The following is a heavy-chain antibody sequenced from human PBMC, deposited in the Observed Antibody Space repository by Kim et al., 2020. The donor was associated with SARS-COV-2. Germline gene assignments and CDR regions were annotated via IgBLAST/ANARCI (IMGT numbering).Heavy chain of an antibody. J-gene: IGHJ6*03. Sequence: KSRVTISVDTSKNQFSLKLSSVTAADTAVYYCARDRFLDFYGYYYYYMDVWGTGTTVTVSS. D-gene: IGHD3-3*01. CDR3: ARDRFLDFYGYYYYYMDV. V-gene: IGHV4-59*01.